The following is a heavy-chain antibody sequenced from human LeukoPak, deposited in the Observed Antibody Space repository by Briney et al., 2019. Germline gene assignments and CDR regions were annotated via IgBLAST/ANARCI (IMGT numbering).Heavy chain of an antibody. V-gene: IGHV4-34*01. CDR2: INHSGST. CDR3: ARRITIFGVVILNWYFDL. CDR1: GGSFSGYY. D-gene: IGHD3-3*01. Sequence: SETLSLTCAVYGGSFSGYYWSWIRQPPGKGLEWIGEINHSGSTNYNPSLKSRVTISVDTSKNQFSLKLSSVTAADTAVYYCARRITIFGVVILNWYFDLWGRGPLVTVSS. J-gene: IGHJ2*01.